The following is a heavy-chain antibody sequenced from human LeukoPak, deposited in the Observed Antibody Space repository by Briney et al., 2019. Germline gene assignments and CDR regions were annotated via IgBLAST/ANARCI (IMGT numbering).Heavy chain of an antibody. CDR1: GGSFSGYY. V-gene: IGHV4-34*01. Sequence: PSETLSLTCAVYGGSFSGYYWSWIRQPPGKGLEWIGEINHSGSTNYNPSLKSRVTISVDTSKNQFSLKLSSVTAADTAVYYCARVGYSSNWPNWFDPWGQGTLVTVSS. CDR2: INHSGST. CDR3: ARVGYSSNWPNWFDP. J-gene: IGHJ5*02. D-gene: IGHD6-13*01.